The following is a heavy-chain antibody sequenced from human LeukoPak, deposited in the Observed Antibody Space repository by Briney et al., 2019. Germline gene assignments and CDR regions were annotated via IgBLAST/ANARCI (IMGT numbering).Heavy chain of an antibody. CDR3: AKDFDYGGIDY. Sequence: GGSLSLSCAASGFAFSSYAMSWVRQAPGQGLEWVSAISGSGGSTYYADSVKGRFTISRDNSKNTLYLQKNSLRAEDTAVYYCAKDFDYGGIDYWGQGTLVTVSS. CDR1: GFAFSSYA. D-gene: IGHD4-23*01. J-gene: IGHJ4*02. V-gene: IGHV3-23*01. CDR2: ISGSGGST.